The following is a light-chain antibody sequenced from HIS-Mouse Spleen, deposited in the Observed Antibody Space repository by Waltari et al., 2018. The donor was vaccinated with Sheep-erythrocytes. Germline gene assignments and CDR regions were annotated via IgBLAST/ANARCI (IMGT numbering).Light chain of an antibody. CDR2: DVS. V-gene: IGLV2-11*01. CDR1: SSDVGGYNY. Sequence: QSALTQPRSVSGSPGQSVTISCTGTSSDVGGYNYVSWYQQHPGKAPKLMIYDVSKRPSGVPDRFSGSKSGNTASLTISGLQAEGEADYYCCSYAGSYNHVFATGTKVTVL. J-gene: IGLJ1*01. CDR3: CSYAGSYNHV.